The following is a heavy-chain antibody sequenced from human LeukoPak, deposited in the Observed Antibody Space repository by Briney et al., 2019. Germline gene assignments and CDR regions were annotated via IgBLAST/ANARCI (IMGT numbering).Heavy chain of an antibody. D-gene: IGHD2-21*01. J-gene: IGHJ4*02. CDR1: GVSINDYY. Sequence: SETLSLTCGVFGVSINDYYWSWIRQSPRKGLEWSGEISHTEGTRYNPSLESRVTMSVGTSENQLSLKLIFVTAADTAVYYCARIRCGHSGSVCYNHWGLGTLVTVSS. CDR2: ISHTEGT. CDR3: ARIRCGHSGSVCYNH. V-gene: IGHV4-34*01.